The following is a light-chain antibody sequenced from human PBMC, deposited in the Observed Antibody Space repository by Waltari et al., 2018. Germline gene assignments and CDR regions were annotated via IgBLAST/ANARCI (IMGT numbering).Light chain of an antibody. CDR3: QQYDYWPWT. CDR1: QSLRST. V-gene: IGKV3D-15*01. J-gene: IGKJ1*01. CDR2: GTS. Sequence: EVVMTQSPVTLSLSPGESATLSCRASQSLRSTFAWCQQKPGQPPRLLILGTSTRATGVPARFSGSGSGTEFSLTISSLQPEDFATYYCQQYDYWPWTFGQGTRVEAK.